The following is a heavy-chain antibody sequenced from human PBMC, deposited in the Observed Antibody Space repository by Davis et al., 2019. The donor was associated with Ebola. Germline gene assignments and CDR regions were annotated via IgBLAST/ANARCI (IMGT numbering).Heavy chain of an antibody. J-gene: IGHJ4*02. V-gene: IGHV3-21*01. Sequence: PGGSLRLSCAASGFTFSSYSMNWVRQAPGKGLEWVSSISSSSSYIYYADSVKGRFTISRDNAKNSLYLQMNSLRAEDTAVYYCASSNYGSGSYYSEGVDYWGQGTLVTVSS. CDR1: GFTFSSYS. D-gene: IGHD3-10*01. CDR3: ASSNYGSGSYYSEGVDY. CDR2: ISSSSSYI.